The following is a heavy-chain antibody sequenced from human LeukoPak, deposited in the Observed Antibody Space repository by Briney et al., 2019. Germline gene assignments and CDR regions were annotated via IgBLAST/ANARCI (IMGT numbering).Heavy chain of an antibody. D-gene: IGHD5-18*01. J-gene: IGHJ4*02. Sequence: GGSLRLSCAASGFTFSSYAMHWVRQAPGKGLEWVAVISYDGSNKYYADSVKGRFTISRDNSKNTLYLQMNSLRAEDTAVYYCAKDWDSYGVSYFDYWGQGTLVTVSS. CDR3: AKDWDSYGVSYFDY. V-gene: IGHV3-30-3*01. CDR2: ISYDGSNK. CDR1: GFTFSSYA.